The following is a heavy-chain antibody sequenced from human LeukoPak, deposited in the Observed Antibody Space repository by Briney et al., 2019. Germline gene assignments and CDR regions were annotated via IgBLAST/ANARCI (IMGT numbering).Heavy chain of an antibody. CDR2: ISGGGGNT. Sequence: GGSLRLSCAASGFTFSSYAMNWVRQAPGKGLEWVSAISGGGGNTYYADSVKGRFTISRDNSKNTLYLQMNSLRAEDTAVYYCTRRSSAAGRQYFDYWGQGTLVTVSS. D-gene: IGHD6-13*01. CDR1: GFTFSSYA. V-gene: IGHV3-23*01. J-gene: IGHJ4*02. CDR3: TRRSSAAGRQYFDY.